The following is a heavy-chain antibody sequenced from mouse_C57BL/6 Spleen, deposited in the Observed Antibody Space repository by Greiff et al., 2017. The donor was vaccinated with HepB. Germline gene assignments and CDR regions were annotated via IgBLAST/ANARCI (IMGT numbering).Heavy chain of an antibody. CDR2: IDPETGGT. D-gene: IGHD1-1*01. CDR3: TRSHYYGSSYRYYFDY. CDR1: GYTFTDYE. J-gene: IGHJ2*01. Sequence: QVQLKESGAELVRPGASVTLSCKASGYTFTDYEMHWVKQTPVHGLEWIGAIDPETGGTAYNQKFKGKAILTADKSSSTAYMELRSLTSEDSAVYYCTRSHYYGSSYRYYFDYWGQGTTLTVSS. V-gene: IGHV1-15*01.